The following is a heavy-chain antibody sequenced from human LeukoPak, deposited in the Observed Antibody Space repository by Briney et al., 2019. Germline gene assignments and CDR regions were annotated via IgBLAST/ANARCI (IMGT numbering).Heavy chain of an antibody. J-gene: IGHJ5*02. Sequence: GGSLRLSCAASGFTFSGYAMSWVGPAPGKGLEWVSAISGSGGSTYYADSVKGRFTISRDNSENTLYLQMNSLRAEDTAVYYCAKDGNIVVVPAAPNWFDPWGQGTLVTVSS. CDR2: ISGSGGST. V-gene: IGHV3-23*01. D-gene: IGHD2-2*01. CDR3: AKDGNIVVVPAAPNWFDP. CDR1: GFTFSGYA.